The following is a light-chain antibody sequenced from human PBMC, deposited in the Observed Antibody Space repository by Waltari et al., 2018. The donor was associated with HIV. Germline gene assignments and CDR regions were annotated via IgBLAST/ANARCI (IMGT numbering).Light chain of an antibody. CDR2: VNSDGSH. CDR1: SGHTPYA. Sequence: QLVLTQSPSASASLRASVKLTCTLSSGHTPYAIAWHQQQPEKGPRFLMKVNSDGSHTRGDGIPDRFSGSSSGAQRYLTISSLQSADEADYYCQTWGTGIVVFGGGTKLTVL. J-gene: IGLJ2*01. CDR3: QTWGTGIVV. V-gene: IGLV4-69*01.